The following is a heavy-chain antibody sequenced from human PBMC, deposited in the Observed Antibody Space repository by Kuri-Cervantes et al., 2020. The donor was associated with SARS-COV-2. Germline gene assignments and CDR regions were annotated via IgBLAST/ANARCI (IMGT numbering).Heavy chain of an antibody. V-gene: IGHV3-53*05. CDR3: ARVRAAADFGMDV. CDR1: GFTVSSNY. CDR2: IYSGGST. J-gene: IGHJ6*02. D-gene: IGHD6-13*01. Sequence: GGSLRLSCAASGFTVSSNYMSWVRQAPGKGLEWVSVIYSGGSTYYADSVKGRFTISRDNSKNTLYLQMNSLRAEDTAVYFCARVRAAADFGMDVWAQGTTVTVSS.